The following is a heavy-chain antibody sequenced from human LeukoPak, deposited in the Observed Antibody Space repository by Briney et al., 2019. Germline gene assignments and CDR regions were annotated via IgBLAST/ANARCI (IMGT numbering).Heavy chain of an antibody. CDR1: GGSISSYY. CDR2: IYYSGST. J-gene: IGHJ6*02. V-gene: IGHV4-59*01. D-gene: IGHD6-13*01. CDR3: ARVYSTDYYYYGMDV. Sequence: PSETLSLTCTVSGGSISSYYWSWIRQPPGKGLEWIGYIYYSGSTNYNPSLKSRVTISVDTSKNQFSLKLSSVTAADTAVYYCARVYSTDYYYYGMDVWGQGTTVTVSS.